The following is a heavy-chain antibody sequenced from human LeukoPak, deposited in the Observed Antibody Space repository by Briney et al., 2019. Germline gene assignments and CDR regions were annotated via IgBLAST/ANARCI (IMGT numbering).Heavy chain of an antibody. CDR3: ARARGVSTGYRPIDY. J-gene: IGHJ4*02. Sequence: GGSLRLSCAASGFTFSNYWMGWVRQAPGKRLEWVANMNIDGSEKYYADSVKGRFSISRDNARNSVYLQMASLRVEDTAVYYCARARGVSTGYRPIDYWGQGTLVTVSS. CDR1: GFTFSNYW. D-gene: IGHD3-22*01. V-gene: IGHV3-7*01. CDR2: MNIDGSEK.